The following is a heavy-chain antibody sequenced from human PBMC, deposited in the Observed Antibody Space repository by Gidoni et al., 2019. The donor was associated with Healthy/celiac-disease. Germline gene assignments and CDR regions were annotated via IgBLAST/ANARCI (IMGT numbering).Heavy chain of an antibody. CDR2: IYPGDTDT. Sequence: EVQLVQSGAEVKKPGESLKISCQGSGYSFTSYWIGWVRQMPGKGLEWMGIIYPGDTDTRYSPSFQGQVTIAADKSISTAYLQWSSLKASDTAMYYCARHRRGYYYYYYMDVWGKGTTVTVSS. CDR3: ARHRRGYYYYYYMDV. CDR1: GYSFTSYW. V-gene: IGHV5-51*01. J-gene: IGHJ6*03. D-gene: IGHD3-10*01.